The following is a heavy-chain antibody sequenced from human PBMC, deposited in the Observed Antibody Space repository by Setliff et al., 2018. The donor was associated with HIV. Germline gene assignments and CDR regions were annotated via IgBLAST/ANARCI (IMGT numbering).Heavy chain of an antibody. Sequence: GGSLRLSCAASGLSFDNYAMNWVRQAPGKGLEWVSAISSNGGSTYYADSVKGRFTISRDNSKNTLYLQMSSLRAEDTAVYYCVKARVDGDYYYYYYMDVWGKGTTVTVSS. D-gene: IGHD4-17*01. CDR3: VKARVDGDYYYYYYMDV. CDR2: ISSNGGST. CDR1: GLSFDNYA. V-gene: IGHV3-64D*09. J-gene: IGHJ6*03.